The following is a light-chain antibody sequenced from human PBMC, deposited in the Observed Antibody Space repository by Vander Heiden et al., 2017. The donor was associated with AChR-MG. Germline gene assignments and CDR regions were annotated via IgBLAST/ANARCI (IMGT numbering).Light chain of an antibody. CDR1: TSDIDDYSY. Sequence: QSAPTQPASVSGSPGQSVTISCTGATSDIDDYSYVSGYQQHPGKAPNRIIYDVTKRPSGVSDRCSGSKSGNTASLTISGVQSEDEAIYYCTSYTSGKSPSVVFGRGTKLTVV. CDR2: DVT. J-gene: IGLJ2*01. CDR3: TSYTSGKSPSVV. V-gene: IGLV2-14*03.